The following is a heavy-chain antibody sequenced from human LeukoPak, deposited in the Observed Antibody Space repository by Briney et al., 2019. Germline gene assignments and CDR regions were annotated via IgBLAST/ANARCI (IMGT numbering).Heavy chain of an antibody. D-gene: IGHD2-2*01. CDR2: IYHSGRT. V-gene: IGHV4-38-2*02. Sequence: ASETLSLTCTVSGYSISSGYYWGWLRQPPGKGVEWLGSIYHSGRTYYNPSLKSRVTISVDTSKNQFSLKLSSVTAADTTVYYCARDTDIVVVPAVKYNWFDPGGQGTLVTVSS. CDR3: ARDTDIVVVPAVKYNWFDP. J-gene: IGHJ5*02. CDR1: GYSISSGYY.